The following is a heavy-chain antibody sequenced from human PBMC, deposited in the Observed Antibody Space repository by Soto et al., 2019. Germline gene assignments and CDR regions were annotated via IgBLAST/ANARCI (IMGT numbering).Heavy chain of an antibody. CDR3: AREDRDRETGLVPAAIDGMDV. CDR2: IIPIFGIP. CDR1: GGTFSRYS. Sequence: QVQLVQSGAEVKKPGSSVKVSCKASGGTFSRYSITWVRQAPGHGLEWIGRIIPIFGIPTYAQKFQGRVTFTAEEYTSTAYMELSSLRSDDTAVYYCAREDRDRETGLVPAAIDGMDVWGQGTTVTVSS. D-gene: IGHD2-2*01. J-gene: IGHJ6*02. V-gene: IGHV1-69*08.